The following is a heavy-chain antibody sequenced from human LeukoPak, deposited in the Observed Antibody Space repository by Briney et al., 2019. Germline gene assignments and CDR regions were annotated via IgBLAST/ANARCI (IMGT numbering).Heavy chain of an antibody. J-gene: IGHJ4*02. CDR1: GGSFSGYY. D-gene: IGHD2-15*01. CDR3: ARGDPGYCSGGSCYLYYFDY. V-gene: IGHV4-34*01. Sequence: SETLSLTCAVYGGSFSGYYWSWIRQPPGKGLEWIGEINHSGSTNYNPSLKSRVTISVDTSKNQFSLKLSSVTAADTAVYYCARGDPGYCSGGSCYLYYFDYWGQGTLVTVSS. CDR2: INHSGST.